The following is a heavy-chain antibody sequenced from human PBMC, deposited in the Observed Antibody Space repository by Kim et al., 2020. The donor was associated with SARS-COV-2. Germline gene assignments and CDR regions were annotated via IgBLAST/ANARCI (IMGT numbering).Heavy chain of an antibody. CDR2: ISGSGGST. V-gene: IGHV3-23*01. CDR3: ARKLQGPRQPIY. CDR1: GFTFSSYA. D-gene: IGHD1-7*01. Sequence: GSLRLSCAASGFTFSSYAMSWVRQAPGKGLEWVSAISGSGGSTYYADSVKGRFTISRDNSKNTLYLQMNSLRAEDTAVYYCARKLQGPRQPIYWGQGTLVTVSS. J-gene: IGHJ4*02.